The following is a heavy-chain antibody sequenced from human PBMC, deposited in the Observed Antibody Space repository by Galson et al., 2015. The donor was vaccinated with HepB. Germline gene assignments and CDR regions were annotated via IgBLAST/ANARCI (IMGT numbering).Heavy chain of an antibody. CDR1: GFTFSSYA. D-gene: IGHD4-17*01. J-gene: IGHJ4*02. V-gene: IGHV3-23*01. Sequence: SLRLSCAASGFTFSSYAMSWVRQAPGKGLEWVSAISGSGGGTYYADSVKGRFTISRDNSKNTLYLQMNSLRAEDTAVYYCAKDPLSGTTGYYFDYWGQGTLVTVSS. CDR2: ISGSGGGT. CDR3: AKDPLSGTTGYYFDY.